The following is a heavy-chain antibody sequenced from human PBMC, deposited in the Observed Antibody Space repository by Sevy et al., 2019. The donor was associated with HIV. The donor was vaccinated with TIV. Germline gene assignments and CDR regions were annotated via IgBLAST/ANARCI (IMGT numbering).Heavy chain of an antibody. V-gene: IGHV4-34*01. CDR3: ASLTYYDILTGPH. CDR1: GGSFSGYY. D-gene: IGHD3-9*01. Sequence: SETLSLTCAVYGGSFSGYYWSWIRQPPGKGLEWIGEINHSGSTNYNPSLKSRVTISVDTSKNQFSLKLSSVTAADTAVYYCASLTYYDILTGPHWGQGTLVTVSS. J-gene: IGHJ1*01. CDR2: INHSGST.